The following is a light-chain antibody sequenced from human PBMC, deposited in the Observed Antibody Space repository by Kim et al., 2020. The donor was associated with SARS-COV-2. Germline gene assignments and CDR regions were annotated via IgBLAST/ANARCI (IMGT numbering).Light chain of an antibody. V-gene: IGKV3-20*01. CDR1: QSVSSSY. CDR3: QQYGSSPRT. CDR2: GAS. J-gene: IGKJ4*01. Sequence: DIVLTQSPGTLSLSPGESATLSCRASQSVSSSYLAWYQQKPGQAPRLLIYGASSRATGIPDRFSGSGSGTDFTLTISRLEPEDFAVYYCQQYGSSPRTLGGGTKVDIK.